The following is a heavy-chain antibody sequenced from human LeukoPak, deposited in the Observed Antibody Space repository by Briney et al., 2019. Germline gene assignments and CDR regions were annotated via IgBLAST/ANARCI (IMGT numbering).Heavy chain of an antibody. CDR2: INHSGST. CDR1: GGSFSGYY. D-gene: IGHD4-17*01. J-gene: IGHJ4*02. CDR3: ARHENGDYVFDY. V-gene: IGHV4-34*01. Sequence: PSETLSLTCAVYGGSFSGYYWSWIRQPPGKGLEWIGEINHSGSTNYNPSLKSRDTISVDTSKNQFSLKLSSVTAADTAVYYCARHENGDYVFDYWGQGTLVTVSS.